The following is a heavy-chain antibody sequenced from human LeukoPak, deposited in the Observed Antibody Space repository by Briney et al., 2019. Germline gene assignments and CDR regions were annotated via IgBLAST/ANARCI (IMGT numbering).Heavy chain of an antibody. V-gene: IGHV3-23*01. J-gene: IGHJ4*02. CDR3: AKDHRGYSGYEYDY. CDR1: GFTFSSYA. CDR2: ISGSGGST. D-gene: IGHD5-12*01. Sequence: GGSLRLSCAASGFTFSSYAMSWVRQAPGKGLEWVSAISGSGGSTYYADSVKGRFTISRDNSKNTLYLQMNSLRAEATAVYYYAKDHRGYSGYEYDYWGQGTLVTVSS.